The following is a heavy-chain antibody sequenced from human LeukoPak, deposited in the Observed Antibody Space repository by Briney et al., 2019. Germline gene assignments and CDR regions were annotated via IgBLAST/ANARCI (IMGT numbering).Heavy chain of an antibody. Sequence: GRSLRLSCAASGFTFSSYAMHWVRQAPGKGLEWVAVISYDGSNKYYADSVKGRFTISRDNSKNTLYLQMNSLRAEDTAVYYCARDIVAARPVYYFDYWGQGTLVTVSS. V-gene: IGHV3-30-3*01. CDR2: ISYDGSNK. J-gene: IGHJ4*02. CDR1: GFTFSSYA. CDR3: ARDIVAARPVYYFDY. D-gene: IGHD6-6*01.